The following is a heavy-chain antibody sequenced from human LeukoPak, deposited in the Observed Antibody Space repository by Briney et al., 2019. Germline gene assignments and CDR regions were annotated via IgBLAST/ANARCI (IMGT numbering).Heavy chain of an antibody. CDR1: GYSFTGYF. J-gene: IGHJ4*02. CDR2: IDPNSGDT. V-gene: IGHV1-2*02. CDR3: ARSGSTGYSLDY. Sequence: ASVKVSCKASGYSFTGYFIHWVRQAPGQGLEWMGCIDPNSGDTKYAQKFQGRVSMPRGTSTRTAYMELSRLRSDDTAVYLCARSGSTGYSLDYWGQGTLVTVSS. D-gene: IGHD3-22*01.